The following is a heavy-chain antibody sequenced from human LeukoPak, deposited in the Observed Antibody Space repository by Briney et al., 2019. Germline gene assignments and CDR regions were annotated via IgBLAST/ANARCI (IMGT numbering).Heavy chain of an antibody. CDR3: ASRLRERFDS. Sequence: GESLKISCKGSGYIFFNYWIGWVRQMPGKNLEWLGILYPGDSDTRYSPSFQGEVTISADKSISTAYLQWSSLKASDTAMYYCASRLRERFDSWGQGTLVTVSS. CDR1: GYIFFNYW. V-gene: IGHV5-51*01. D-gene: IGHD5-12*01. CDR2: LYPGDSDT. J-gene: IGHJ4*02.